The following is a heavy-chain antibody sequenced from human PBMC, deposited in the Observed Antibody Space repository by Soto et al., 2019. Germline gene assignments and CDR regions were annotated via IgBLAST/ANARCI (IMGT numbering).Heavy chain of an antibody. CDR2: IWYDGSNK. CDR1: GFTFSSYG. Sequence: GGSLRLSCAASGFTFSSYGMHWVRQAPGKGLEWVAVIWYDGSNKYYADSVKGRFTISRDNSKNTLYLQMNSLRAGDTAVYYCARDPNYYGSSGYHGYFQHWGQGTLVTVSS. D-gene: IGHD3-22*01. V-gene: IGHV3-33*01. J-gene: IGHJ1*01. CDR3: ARDPNYYGSSGYHGYFQH.